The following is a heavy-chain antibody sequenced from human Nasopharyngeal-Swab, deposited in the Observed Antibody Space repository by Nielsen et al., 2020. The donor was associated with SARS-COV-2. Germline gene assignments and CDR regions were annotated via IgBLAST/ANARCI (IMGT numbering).Heavy chain of an antibody. D-gene: IGHD4-11*01. J-gene: IGHJ4*02. V-gene: IGHV3-53*01. CDR2: IYSGGST. CDR3: AREQLTTLDY. Sequence: GESLKISCAASGFIVSSNYMTWVRQAPGKGLEWVSVIYSGGSTYYADSVKGRFTVSRDNSKNTLYLQMNSLRAEDTAVYYCAREQLTTLDYWGQGTLVTVSS. CDR1: GFIVSSNY.